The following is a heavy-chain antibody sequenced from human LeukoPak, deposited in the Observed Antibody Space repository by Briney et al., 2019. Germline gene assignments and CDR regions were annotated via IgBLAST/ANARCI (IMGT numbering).Heavy chain of an antibody. CDR3: ARLGNYYDSSGFDY. CDR1: GGSISSSSYY. CDR2: IYHSGST. Sequence: PSETLSLTCTVSGGSISSSSYYWGWIRQPPGKGLEWIGSIYHSGSTYYNPSLKSRVSISVDTSKNQFSLKLSSVTAADTAVYCCARLGNYYDSSGFDYWGQGTLVTVSS. J-gene: IGHJ4*02. V-gene: IGHV4-39*07. D-gene: IGHD3-22*01.